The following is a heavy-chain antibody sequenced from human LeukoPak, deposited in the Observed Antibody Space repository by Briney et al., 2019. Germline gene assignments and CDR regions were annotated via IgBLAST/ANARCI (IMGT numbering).Heavy chain of an antibody. Sequence: GGPLRLSCAVSGFTFSGYSMNWVRQAPGKGLEWVSSISSSSSFIYYADSVKGRFTISRDNAKNSLYLQMNSLRAEDTAVYYCARVLEYCSGGSCYSGATDAFDIWGQGTMVTVSS. CDR3: ARVLEYCSGGSCYSGATDAFDI. CDR1: GFTFSGYS. D-gene: IGHD2-15*01. V-gene: IGHV3-21*01. J-gene: IGHJ3*02. CDR2: ISSSSSFI.